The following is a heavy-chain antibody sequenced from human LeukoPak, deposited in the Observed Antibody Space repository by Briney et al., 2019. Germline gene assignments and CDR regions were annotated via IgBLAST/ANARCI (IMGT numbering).Heavy chain of an antibody. Sequence: SETLSLTCTVSGGSISSYYWSWIRQPPGKGLEWIGDIYYSGSTNYNPPLKSRVTISVDTSKNQFSLKLSSVTAADTAVYYCARHATGYYRDNWFDPWGQGTLVTVSS. V-gene: IGHV4-59*08. J-gene: IGHJ5*02. CDR2: IYYSGST. D-gene: IGHD3-9*01. CDR3: ARHATGYYRDNWFDP. CDR1: GGSISSYY.